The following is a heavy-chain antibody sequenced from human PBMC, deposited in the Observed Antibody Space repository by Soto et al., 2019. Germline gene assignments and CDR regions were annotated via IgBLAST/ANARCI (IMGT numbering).Heavy chain of an antibody. V-gene: IGHV1-8*01. CDR2: MNPNSGNT. Sequence: GASVKVSCKASGYTFTSYDINWVRQATGQGLEWMGWMNPNSGNTGYAQKFQDRVTMTRNTSISTAYMELSSLRSEDTAVYYCARAWGDNNGMDVWGQGTRVTVSS. D-gene: IGHD3-16*01. CDR3: ARAWGDNNGMDV. J-gene: IGHJ6*02. CDR1: GYTFTSYD.